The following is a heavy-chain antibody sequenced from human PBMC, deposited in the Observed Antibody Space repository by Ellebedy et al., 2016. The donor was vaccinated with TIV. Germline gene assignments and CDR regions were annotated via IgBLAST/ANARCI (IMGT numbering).Heavy chain of an antibody. CDR2: TYYRSKWHN. D-gene: IGHD2-15*01. CDR1: VHSVSRNSDA. CDR3: ARDYCSGGSCHWRFDY. Sequence: SQTLSLTCAISVHSVSRNSDAWNWIRQSPSRGLEWLGRTYYRSKWHNDYAVSVKTRITFNADTSKNQISLQLNSVTPEDTAVYYCARDYCSGGSCHWRFDYWGQGTLVTVSS. V-gene: IGHV6-1*01. J-gene: IGHJ4*02.